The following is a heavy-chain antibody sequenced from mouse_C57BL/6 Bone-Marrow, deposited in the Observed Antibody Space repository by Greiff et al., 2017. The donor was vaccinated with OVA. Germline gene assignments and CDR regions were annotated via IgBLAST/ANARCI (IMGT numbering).Heavy chain of an antibody. Sequence: EVHLVESGPGLVKPSQSLSLTCSVTGYSITSGYYWNWIRQFPGNKLEWMGYISYDGSNNYNPSLKNRISITRDTSKNQFFLKLNSVTTEDTATYYCARKGLLRWFAYWGQGTLVTVSA. CDR3: ARKGLLRWFAY. CDR1: GYSITSGYY. D-gene: IGHD1-1*01. V-gene: IGHV3-6*01. J-gene: IGHJ3*01. CDR2: ISYDGSN.